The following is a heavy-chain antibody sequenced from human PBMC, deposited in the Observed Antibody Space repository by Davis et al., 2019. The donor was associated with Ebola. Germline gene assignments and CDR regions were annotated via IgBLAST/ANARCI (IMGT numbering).Heavy chain of an antibody. Sequence: GGSLRLSCAASGFTFSSYSMNWVRQAPGKGLEWVSSISSSSSYIYYADSVKGRFTISRDNAKNSLYLQMNSLRAEDTAMYYCARASFITGTTTGMDVWGQGTTVTVSS. CDR3: ARASFITGTTTGMDV. D-gene: IGHD1-7*01. CDR1: GFTFSSYS. CDR2: ISSSSSYI. V-gene: IGHV3-21*01. J-gene: IGHJ6*02.